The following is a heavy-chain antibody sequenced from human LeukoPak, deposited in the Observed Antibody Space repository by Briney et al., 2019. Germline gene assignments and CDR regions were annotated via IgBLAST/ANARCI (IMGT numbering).Heavy chain of an antibody. J-gene: IGHJ6*02. V-gene: IGHV4-59*01. CDR2: IYYSGST. Sequence: PSETLSLTCTVSGGSISSYYWSWIRQPPGKGLEWIGYIYYSGSTNYNPSLKSRVTISVDTSKNQFSLKLSSVTAADTAVYYCARSYCGGDCYMNYYYYGMDVWGQGTTVTVSS. D-gene: IGHD2-21*02. CDR1: GGSISSYY. CDR3: ARSYCGGDCYMNYYYYGMDV.